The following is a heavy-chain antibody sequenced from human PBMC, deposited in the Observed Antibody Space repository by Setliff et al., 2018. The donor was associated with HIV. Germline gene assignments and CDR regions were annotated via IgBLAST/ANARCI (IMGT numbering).Heavy chain of an antibody. CDR2: IYHSGKT. J-gene: IGHJ5*02. Sequence: SETLSLTCTVSGGSISSHYWSWIRQPPGKGLEWTGSIYHSGKTYYNPSLKRRLTISVDTSKNEFSLKLTSVTAADTAVYYCASRVYYYDESRILREEGFVPWGQGTLVTVSS. CDR1: GGSISSHY. D-gene: IGHD3-22*01. V-gene: IGHV4-59*04. CDR3: ASRVYYYDESRILREEGFVP.